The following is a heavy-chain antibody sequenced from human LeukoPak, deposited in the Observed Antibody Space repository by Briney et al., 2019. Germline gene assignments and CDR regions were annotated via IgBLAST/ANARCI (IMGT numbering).Heavy chain of an antibody. V-gene: IGHV1-18*01. CDR2: ISAYNGNT. CDR1: GYTFTSYG. D-gene: IGHD2-21*02. CDR3: ARDRPRMTSDYYYGMDV. Sequence: ASVNVSCKASGYTFTSYGISWVRQAPGQGLEWMGWISAYNGNTNYAQKLPGRVTMTTDTSTSTAYMELRSLRSDDTAVYYCARDRPRMTSDYYYGMDVWGQGTTVTVSS. J-gene: IGHJ6*02.